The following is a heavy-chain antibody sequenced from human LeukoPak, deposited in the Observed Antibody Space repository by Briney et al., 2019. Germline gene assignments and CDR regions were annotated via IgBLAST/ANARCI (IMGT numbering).Heavy chain of an antibody. CDR1: GYTFTSYD. Sequence: EASVKVSCKASGYTFTSYDINWVRQATGQGLEWMGWMNPNSGNTGYAQKFQGRVTMTRNTSISTAYMELSSLRSEDTAVYYCARGASNYYDSSGDTDYWGQGTLVTVSS. V-gene: IGHV1-8*01. CDR3: ARGASNYYDSSGDTDY. J-gene: IGHJ4*02. D-gene: IGHD3-22*01. CDR2: MNPNSGNT.